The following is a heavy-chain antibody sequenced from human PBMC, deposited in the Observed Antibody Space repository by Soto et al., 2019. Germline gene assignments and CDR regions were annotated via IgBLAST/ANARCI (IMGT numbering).Heavy chain of an antibody. D-gene: IGHD3-3*01. Sequence: QLHLVQSGAVVKKTGASVTVSGSASGYPVTAYYMHWVRQAPGRGLEWMGGINPATGAAKYTQTFQGRVTMTRDTATRTVFIDLSGLTSGDTDVFYCARGGGVGVAGSAAFDMWGQGTLVTVSS. CDR1: GYPVTAYY. J-gene: IGHJ3*02. V-gene: IGHV1-2*02. CDR2: INPATGAA. CDR3: ARGGGVGVAGSAAFDM.